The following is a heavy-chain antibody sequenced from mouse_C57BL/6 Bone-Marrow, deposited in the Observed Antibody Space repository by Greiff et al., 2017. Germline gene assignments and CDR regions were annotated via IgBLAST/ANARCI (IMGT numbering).Heavy chain of an antibody. V-gene: IGHV1-81*01. CDR2: IYPRSGNT. D-gene: IGHD1-1*01. CDR1: GYTFTSYG. J-gene: IGHJ4*01. CDR3: ARRNYYYSSSLYYYAMDY. Sequence: VQLQESGAELARPGASVKLSCKASGYTFTSYGISWVKQRTGQGLEWIGEIYPRSGNTYYNEKFKGKATLTADKSSSTAYMELRSLTSEDSAVYFYARRNYYYSSSLYYYAMDYWGQGTSVTVSS.